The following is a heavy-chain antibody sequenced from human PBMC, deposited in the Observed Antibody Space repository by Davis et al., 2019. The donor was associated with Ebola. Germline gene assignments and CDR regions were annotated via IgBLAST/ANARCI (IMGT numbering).Heavy chain of an antibody. D-gene: IGHD1-1*01. CDR2: IYYSGST. CDR1: GGSISSYY. CDR3: ARGVGYGGFDP. J-gene: IGHJ5*02. Sequence: GSLRLSCTVSGGSISSYYWSWIRQPPGKGLEWIGYIYYSGSTNYNPSLKSRVTISVDTSKNQFSLKLSSVTAADTAVYYCARGVGYGGFDPWGQGTLVTVSS. V-gene: IGHV4-59*01.